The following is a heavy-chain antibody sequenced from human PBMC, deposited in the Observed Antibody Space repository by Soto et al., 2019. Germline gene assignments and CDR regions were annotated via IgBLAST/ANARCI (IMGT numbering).Heavy chain of an antibody. V-gene: IGHV1-18*01. D-gene: IGHD3-9*01. J-gene: IGHJ3*02. CDR3: ARDTRYFDRDDAFDI. Sequence: QVQLVQSGAEVKKPGASVKVSCKASGYTFTSYGISWVRQAPGQGLEWMGWISAYNGNTNYAQKLQGRVTMTTDTSXXTAYMELRSLRSDDTAVYYCARDTRYFDRDDAFDIWGQGTMVTVSS. CDR1: GYTFTSYG. CDR2: ISAYNGNT.